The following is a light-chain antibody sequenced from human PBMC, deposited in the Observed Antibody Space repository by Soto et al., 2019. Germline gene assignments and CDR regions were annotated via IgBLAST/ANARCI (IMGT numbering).Light chain of an antibody. CDR3: QQSYSNPRT. J-gene: IGKJ1*01. Sequence: DIQMTQSPSSLSASVGDRVTITCRASQSVNRYLNWYQQKEGKAPKLLIYSTSILESGAPSRFSASGSGTYFTLTINSLQPEDFETYYFQQSYSNPRTFGQGTRVEVK. CDR2: STS. CDR1: QSVNRY. V-gene: IGKV1-39*01.